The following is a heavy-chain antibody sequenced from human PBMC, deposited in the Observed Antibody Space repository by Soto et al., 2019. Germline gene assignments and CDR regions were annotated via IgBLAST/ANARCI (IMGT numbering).Heavy chain of an antibody. CDR3: AREGLVLVPTTVNSDYYYYAMDV. CDR2: IIPRSAKS. J-gene: IGHJ6*02. V-gene: IGHV1-69*12. D-gene: IGHD2-2*01. Sequence: QVQLVQSGAEVKKPGSSVKVSCKASGDTFSTYSINWMRQAPGRGLEWVGGIIPRSAKSNYAQKFEGRVTITADESTSTAYMERSSLRSEDTAVYYCAREGLVLVPTTVNSDYYYYAMDVWGQGTTVTVSS. CDR1: GDTFSTYS.